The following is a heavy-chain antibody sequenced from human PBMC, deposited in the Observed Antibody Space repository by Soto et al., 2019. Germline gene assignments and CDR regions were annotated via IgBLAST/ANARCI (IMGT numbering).Heavy chain of an antibody. CDR2: ISAYNGNT. V-gene: IGHV1-18*01. Sequence: QVQLVQSGAEVKKPGASVKVSCKASGYTFTSYGISWVRQAPGQGLEWMGWISAYNGNTNYAQKLQGRVTMTTDTSTSTAYMELRSLRSDDTAVYCCARDKGYYDSSGYYHYYFDYWGQGTLVTVSS. D-gene: IGHD3-22*01. J-gene: IGHJ4*02. CDR1: GYTFTSYG. CDR3: ARDKGYYDSSGYYHYYFDY.